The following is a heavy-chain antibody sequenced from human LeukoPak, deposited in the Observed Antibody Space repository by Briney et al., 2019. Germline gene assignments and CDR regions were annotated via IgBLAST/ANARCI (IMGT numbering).Heavy chain of an antibody. Sequence: GGSLRLSCAASGFTFSSYGMHWVRQAPGKGLEWVAVISYDGSNKYYADSVKGRFTISRDNSKNTLYLQMNSLRAEDTAVYYCAKEDAIVVVPAAQLDYWGQGTLVTVSS. CDR1: GFTFSSYG. D-gene: IGHD2-2*01. V-gene: IGHV3-30*18. CDR2: ISYDGSNK. J-gene: IGHJ4*02. CDR3: AKEDAIVVVPAAQLDY.